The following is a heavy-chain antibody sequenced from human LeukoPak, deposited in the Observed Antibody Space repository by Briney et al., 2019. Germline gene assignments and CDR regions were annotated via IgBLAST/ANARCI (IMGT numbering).Heavy chain of an antibody. J-gene: IGHJ4*02. D-gene: IGHD2-15*01. Sequence: GGSLRLSCAASGFTFSSYSMNWVRQAPGKGLEWVSYISSSSSTIYYADSVKGRFTISRDNAKNSLYLQINSLRAEDTALYFCARGRYCSGSACSAHFDYWGQGTLVTVSS. CDR1: GFTFSSYS. CDR2: ISSSSSTI. CDR3: ARGRYCSGSACSAHFDY. V-gene: IGHV3-48*01.